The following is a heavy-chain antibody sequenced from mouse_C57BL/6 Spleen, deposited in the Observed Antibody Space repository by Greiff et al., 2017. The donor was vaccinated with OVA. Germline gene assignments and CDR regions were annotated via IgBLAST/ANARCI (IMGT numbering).Heavy chain of an antibody. CDR3: ATANWDY. V-gene: IGHV2-2*01. D-gene: IGHD4-1*01. Sequence: VQLQQSGPGLVQPSQSLSLTCTVSGFSLTSYGVHWVRQSPGQGLEWLGVIWRGGSTDDNAAFISRLSISKDKSKSKVFFKMNSLQADDTAIYYCATANWDYWGKGTTLTVST. J-gene: IGHJ2*01. CDR1: GFSLTSYG. CDR2: IWRGGST.